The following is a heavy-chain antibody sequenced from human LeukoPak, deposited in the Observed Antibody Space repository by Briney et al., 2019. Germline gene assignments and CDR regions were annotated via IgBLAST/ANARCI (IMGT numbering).Heavy chain of an antibody. J-gene: IGHJ4*02. D-gene: IGHD4-11*01. CDR2: ISGSGGST. CDR1: GFTFSSYA. Sequence: GGSLRLSCAASGFTFSSYAMSWVRQAPGKGLEWVSAISGSGGSTYYADSVKGRFTISRDNSKNTLDLQMNSLRVEDSALYYCAKPQLNSNYEFDYWGQGTLVTVSS. V-gene: IGHV3-23*01. CDR3: AKPQLNSNYEFDY.